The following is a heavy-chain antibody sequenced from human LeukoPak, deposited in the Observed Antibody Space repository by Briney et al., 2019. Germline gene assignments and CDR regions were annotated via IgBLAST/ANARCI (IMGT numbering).Heavy chain of an antibody. Sequence: GGSLRPSCPASGFTIIRNALNWVRQAPGQGLEWVAAISGNGLGTYYADSVKGRFNITIDNTRNTLYLHMNSLRIEDTAFYYCAKDANFLRSSGYLIPIDFWGQGTLVTVSS. V-gene: IGHV3-23*01. CDR2: ISGNGLGT. D-gene: IGHD3-22*01. J-gene: IGHJ4*02. CDR3: AKDANFLRSSGYLIPIDF. CDR1: GFTIIRNA.